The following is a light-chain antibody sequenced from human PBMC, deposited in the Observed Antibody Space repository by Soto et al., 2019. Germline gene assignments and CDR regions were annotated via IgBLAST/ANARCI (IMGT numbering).Light chain of an antibody. J-gene: IGKJ5*01. CDR1: KGITSA. CDR3: QQFNSYPIT. V-gene: IGKV1-13*02. CDR2: IDS. Sequence: AIQLTQSQSSLSASVGDRVAITCRASKGITSALAWYQQKPGKAPKLLISIDSSLESGVPSRFSGSGSGTDITLTIRSPQPEDFATYFCQQFNSYPITFGQGTRLEIK.